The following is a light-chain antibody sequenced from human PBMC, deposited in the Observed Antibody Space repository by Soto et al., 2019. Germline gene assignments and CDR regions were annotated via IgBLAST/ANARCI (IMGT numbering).Light chain of an antibody. CDR3: SSYTSSRAYV. Sequence: QSALTQPASVSGSPGQSITISCTGTSSDVGGYKYVSWYHQYPGKAPKLMIYEVSNRPSGVSDRFSGSKSGNTASLTISGLQAEDEGDYYCSSYTSSRAYVFGIGTKLTVL. J-gene: IGLJ1*01. CDR1: SSDVGGYKY. CDR2: EVS. V-gene: IGLV2-14*01.